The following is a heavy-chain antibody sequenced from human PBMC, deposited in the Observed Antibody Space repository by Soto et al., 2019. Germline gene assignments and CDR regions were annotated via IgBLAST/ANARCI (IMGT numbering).Heavy chain of an antibody. D-gene: IGHD5-12*01. V-gene: IGHV4-31*03. CDR1: GGSISSGGYY. CDR3: ARVKDGYNFYYYGMDV. CDR2: IYYSGST. Sequence: QGQLQESGPGLVKPSHTLSLTCTVSGGSISSGGYYWSWIRQHPGKGLEWIGYIYYSGSTYYNPSLKRRVTISVDTSKNQFSLKLSSVTAADTAVYYCARVKDGYNFYYYGMDVWGQGTTVTVSS. J-gene: IGHJ6*02.